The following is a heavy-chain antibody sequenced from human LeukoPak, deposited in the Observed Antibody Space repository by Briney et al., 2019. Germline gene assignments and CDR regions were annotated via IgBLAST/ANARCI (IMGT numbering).Heavy chain of an antibody. V-gene: IGHV1-24*01. CDR1: GYTFTSYY. D-gene: IGHD5-18*01. CDR2: FDPEDGET. Sequence: GASVKVSCKASGYTFTSYYMHWVRQAPGKGLEWMGGFDPEDGETIYAQKFQGRVTMTEDTSTDTAYMGLSSLRSEDTAVYYCATVRVWLRFDPWGQGTLVTVSS. J-gene: IGHJ5*02. CDR3: ATVRVWLRFDP.